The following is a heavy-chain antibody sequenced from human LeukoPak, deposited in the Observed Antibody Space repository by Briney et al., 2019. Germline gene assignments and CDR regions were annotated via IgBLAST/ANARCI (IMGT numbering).Heavy chain of an antibody. CDR3: ARQLWFGESSGDY. CDR1: GYTFTSYY. V-gene: IGHV1-46*01. D-gene: IGHD3-10*01. Sequence: ASVKVSCKASGYTFTSYYMHWVRQAPGQGLEWMGITNPSGGSTSYAQKFQGRVTMTRDTSISTAYMELSRLRSDDTAVYYCARQLWFGESSGDYWGQGTLVTVSS. CDR2: TNPSGGST. J-gene: IGHJ4*02.